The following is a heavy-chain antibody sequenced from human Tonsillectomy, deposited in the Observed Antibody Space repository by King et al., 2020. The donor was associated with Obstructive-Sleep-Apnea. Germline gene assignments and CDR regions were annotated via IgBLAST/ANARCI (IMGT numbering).Heavy chain of an antibody. D-gene: IGHD3-16*02. V-gene: IGHV3-74*01. Sequence: VQLVESGGGLVQPGGSLRLPCAASGFTFIRYWMFLVRQTPGKGLVWVSRINRYGSSTSHADSVKGRVTISRDNAKNTLYLQMNSLRAEDTAVYYCAKTPYRYYGLDVWGQGTTVTVSS. CDR1: GFTFIRYW. J-gene: IGHJ6*02. CDR3: AKTPYRYYGLDV. CDR2: INRYGSST.